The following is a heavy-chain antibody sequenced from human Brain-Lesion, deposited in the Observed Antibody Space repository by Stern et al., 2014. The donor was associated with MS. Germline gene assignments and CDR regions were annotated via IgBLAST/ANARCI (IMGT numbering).Heavy chain of an antibody. J-gene: IGHJ4*02. D-gene: IGHD1-14*01. CDR1: GFTFDDYA. V-gene: IGHV3-9*01. Sequence: EVQLVESGGDLVQPGRSLRLSCAAFGFTFDDYAMPWVRQAPGKGLEWVAGIIWNSGTIGYADSVKGRFTTSRDNAYSSLYLQMNSLRPEDTALYYCARDITGSSAYFAYWGQGTLVTVSS. CDR3: ARDITGSSAYFAY. CDR2: IIWNSGTI.